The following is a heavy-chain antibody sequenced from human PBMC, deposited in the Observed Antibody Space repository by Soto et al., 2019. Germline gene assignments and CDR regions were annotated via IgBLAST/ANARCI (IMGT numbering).Heavy chain of an antibody. D-gene: IGHD3-22*01. V-gene: IGHV1-69*13. CDR3: ASEGDDSRGYWMYRFDY. CDR1: GGTFSSYA. J-gene: IGHJ4*01. CDR2: IIPIFGTA. Sequence: SVKFSFKASGGTFSSYAISWVRQAPGQGREWMGGIIPIFGTANYAQKFQGRVTITADESTSTASMELSSLTSEDTAVDYCASEGDDSRGYWMYRFDYWGYGTLVTVSS.